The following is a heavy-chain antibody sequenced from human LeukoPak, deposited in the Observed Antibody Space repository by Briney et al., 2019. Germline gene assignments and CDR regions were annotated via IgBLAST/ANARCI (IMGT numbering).Heavy chain of an antibody. CDR3: ARHYGANGHAFDI. V-gene: IGHV3-23*01. CDR1: GFTFNNYA. Sequence: PGGSLRLSCAASGFTFNNYAMTWVRQVPGKGPEWVSGISTSGGSTYYADSVKGRFTNFRDNSKSTLYLQMDSLRAEDTAVYYCARHYGANGHAFDIWGQGTLVAVSS. D-gene: IGHD4-23*01. J-gene: IGHJ3*02. CDR2: ISTSGGST.